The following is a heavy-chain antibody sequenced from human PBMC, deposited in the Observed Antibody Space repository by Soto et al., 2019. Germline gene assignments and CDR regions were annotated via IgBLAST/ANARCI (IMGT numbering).Heavy chain of an antibody. V-gene: IGHV1-18*01. J-gene: IGHJ4*02. CDR2: FNTYNGNT. CDR1: GYTFSSYG. Sequence: QVQLVQSGAEVKKPGASVKVSCKASGYTFSSYGITWVRQAPGQRLEWMGWFNTYNGNTNYAQKLQGRVTMTTETSTSTAYMELRSLRYDETAVYSCARERGGYSYGDYWGQGALVTVSS. D-gene: IGHD5-18*01. CDR3: ARERGGYSYGDY.